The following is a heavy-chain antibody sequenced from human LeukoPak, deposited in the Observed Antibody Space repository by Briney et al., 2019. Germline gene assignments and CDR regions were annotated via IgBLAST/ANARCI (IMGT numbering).Heavy chain of an antibody. Sequence: GASVKVSCKASGYTFTSYYMHWVRQAPGQGLEWMGIINPSGGSTSYAQKFQGRVTMTRDMSTSTVYMELSSLRSEDTAVYYCARGASQPAPAYYYYYYMDVWGKGTTVTVSS. CDR2: INPSGGST. J-gene: IGHJ6*03. CDR1: GYTFTSYY. CDR3: ARGASQPAPAYYYYYYMDV. V-gene: IGHV1-46*01. D-gene: IGHD2-2*01.